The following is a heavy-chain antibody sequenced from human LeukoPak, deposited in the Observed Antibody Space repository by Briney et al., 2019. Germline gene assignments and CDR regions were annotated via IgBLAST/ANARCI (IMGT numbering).Heavy chain of an antibody. V-gene: IGHV4-59*03. Sequence: SETLSLTCTVSGGSISSYYWSWIRQPPGKGLEWIGYIYYSGSTNYNPSLKSRVTISVDTSKIQFSLELSSVTAADTAVYYCAIPGHYYDSSGYYYWGQGTLVTVSS. CDR3: AIPGHYYDSSGYYY. CDR1: GGSISSYY. CDR2: IYYSGST. D-gene: IGHD3-22*01. J-gene: IGHJ4*02.